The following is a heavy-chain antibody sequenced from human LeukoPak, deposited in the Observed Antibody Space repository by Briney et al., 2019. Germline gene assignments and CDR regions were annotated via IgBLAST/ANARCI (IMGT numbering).Heavy chain of an antibody. CDR2: MNPNSGNT. Sequence: GASVKVSCKASVYTFTSYDINWVRQATGQGLEWMGWMNPNSGNTGYAQKFQGRVTMPRNTSISTAYMELSSLRYEATAVYYCARGDPGPIQRRGLTGYYNWYFDLWGRGTLVTVSS. CDR3: ARGDPGPIQRRGLTGYYNWYFDL. D-gene: IGHD3-9*01. J-gene: IGHJ2*01. V-gene: IGHV1-8*01. CDR1: VYTFTSYD.